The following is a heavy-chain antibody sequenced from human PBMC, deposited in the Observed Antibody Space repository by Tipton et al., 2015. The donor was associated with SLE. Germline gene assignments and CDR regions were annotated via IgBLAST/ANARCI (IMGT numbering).Heavy chain of an antibody. CDR1: GGSISSGGYY. CDR2: SHYSGNT. D-gene: IGHD3/OR15-3a*01. CDR3: ARGGGDFGLKN. J-gene: IGHJ4*02. Sequence: LRLSCSVSGGSISSGGYYWSWIRRHPGKGLEWIGYSHYSGNTYYNTSLKSRVTISVDTSKNQFSLKLSSVTAADTAVYYCARGGGDFGLKNWGQGTLVTVSS. V-gene: IGHV4-31*02.